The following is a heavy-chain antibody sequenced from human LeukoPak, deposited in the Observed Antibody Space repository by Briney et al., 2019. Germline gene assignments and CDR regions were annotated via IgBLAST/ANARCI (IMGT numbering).Heavy chain of an antibody. CDR2: IKQDGSEK. D-gene: IGHD3-3*01. CDR1: GFTFSSYW. CDR3: ARCRVLRDRGYYSYYYYYGMDV. V-gene: IGHV3-7*01. J-gene: IGHJ6*02. Sequence: GGSLRPSCAASGFTFSSYWMSWVRQAPGKGLEWVANIKQDGSEKYYVDSVKGRFTISRDNAKNSLYLQMNSLRAEDTAVYYCARCRVLRDRGYYSYYYYYGMDVWGQGTTVTVSS.